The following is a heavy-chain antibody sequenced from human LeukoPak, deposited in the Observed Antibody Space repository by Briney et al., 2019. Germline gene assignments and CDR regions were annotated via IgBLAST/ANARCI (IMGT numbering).Heavy chain of an antibody. D-gene: IGHD6-13*01. Sequence: PGGSLRLSCTASGFTFTKYSVNWVRQAPGKGLEWISYIDTDSSTMCYADSVKGRFTISRDNAKNSLFLQMNSLRAEDTAIYYCAKAGSSWSFDPWGQGTLVTVSS. CDR1: GFTFTKYS. CDR2: IDTDSSTM. V-gene: IGHV3-48*01. J-gene: IGHJ5*02. CDR3: AKAGSSWSFDP.